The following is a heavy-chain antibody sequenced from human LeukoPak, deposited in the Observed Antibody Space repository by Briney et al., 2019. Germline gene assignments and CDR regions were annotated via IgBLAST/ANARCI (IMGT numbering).Heavy chain of an antibody. J-gene: IGHJ5*02. V-gene: IGHV3-30*02. CDR1: GFTFSRYG. CDR2: IPYHENIE. CDR3: VRTGLLKNWFDP. D-gene: IGHD1-1*01. Sequence: SGGSLRLSCVASGFTFSRYGMHWVRQAPGKGLEWVAFIPYHENIEYYAHSVKGRFTVSRGDSKNTVYLQMNSLRAEDTAVYYCVRTGLLKNWFDPWGHGTQVTVSS.